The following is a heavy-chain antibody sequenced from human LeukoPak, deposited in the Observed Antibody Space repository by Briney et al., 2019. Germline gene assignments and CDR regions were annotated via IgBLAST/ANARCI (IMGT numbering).Heavy chain of an antibody. Sequence: SETLSLTCIVSGGSISSFYWSWIRQPAGKGLEWIGRINTSGSTDYNPSLKSRITMSVDTSKNQFSLKLSSVTAADTAVYYCASGVRGGNNWFDPWGQGTLVTVSS. J-gene: IGHJ5*02. CDR2: INTSGST. D-gene: IGHD2-21*01. CDR3: ASGVRGGNNWFDP. CDR1: GGSISSFY. V-gene: IGHV4-4*07.